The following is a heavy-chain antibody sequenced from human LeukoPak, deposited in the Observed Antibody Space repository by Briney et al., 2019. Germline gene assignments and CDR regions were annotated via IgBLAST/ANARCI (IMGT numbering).Heavy chain of an antibody. Sequence: MSSETLSLSCAVYGGSFSGYYWSWIRQPPGKGLEWIGEINHSGSTNYNPSLKSRVTISVDTSKNQFSLKLSSVTAADTAVYYCARLAPQHYYYYYGMDVWGQGTTVTVSS. CDR1: GGSFSGYY. J-gene: IGHJ6*02. CDR3: ARLAPQHYYYYYGMDV. CDR2: INHSGST. V-gene: IGHV4-34*01.